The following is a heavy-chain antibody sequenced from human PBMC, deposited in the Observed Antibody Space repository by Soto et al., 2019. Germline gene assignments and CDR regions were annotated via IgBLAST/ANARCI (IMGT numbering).Heavy chain of an antibody. J-gene: IGHJ5*02. V-gene: IGHV1-18*04. CDR3: ATHKDYYDSSGYHH. Sequence: ASVKVSCKASGYTFTSYGISWLRQAPGQGLEWMGWISAYNGNTNYAQKLQGRVTMTTDTSTSTAYMELRSLRSDDTAVYYCATHKDYYDSSGYHHWGQGTLVTVSS. CDR1: GYTFTSYG. D-gene: IGHD3-22*01. CDR2: ISAYNGNT.